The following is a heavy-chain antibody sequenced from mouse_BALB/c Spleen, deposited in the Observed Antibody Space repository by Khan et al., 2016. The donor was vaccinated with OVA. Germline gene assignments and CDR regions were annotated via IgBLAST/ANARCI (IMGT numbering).Heavy chain of an antibody. CDR2: IYPGTGNT. D-gene: IGHD1-1*01. V-gene: IGHV1-76*01. CDR1: GYIFTSYW. Sequence: QVQLKQSGADLVRPGASVRLSCKTSGYIFTSYWIHWVKQRSGQGLDWIARIYPGTGNTYYNENFKGKAKLTADKSSSTAYMQLSSLKSEDSAVYFCAIEDYSSPYLFDYWCHVTLVTVSA. CDR3: AIEDYSSPYLFDY. J-gene: IGHJ3*01.